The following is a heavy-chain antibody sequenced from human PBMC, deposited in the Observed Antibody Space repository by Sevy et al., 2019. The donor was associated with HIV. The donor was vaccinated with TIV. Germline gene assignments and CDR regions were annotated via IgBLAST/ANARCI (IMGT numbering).Heavy chain of an antibody. CDR3: AKTASRIAAAVRCYCYNH. CDR1: GFTFSSYA. CDR2: ISGSGGST. V-gene: IGHV3-23*01. Sequence: GGSLRLSCAASGFTFSSYAMSWVRQAPGKGLEWVSAISGSGGSTYYADSVKGRFTISRDNSKNTLYLQMNSLRAEDTAVYCCAKTASRIAAAVRCYCYNHWGQGTLVTVSS. J-gene: IGHJ5*02. D-gene: IGHD6-25*01.